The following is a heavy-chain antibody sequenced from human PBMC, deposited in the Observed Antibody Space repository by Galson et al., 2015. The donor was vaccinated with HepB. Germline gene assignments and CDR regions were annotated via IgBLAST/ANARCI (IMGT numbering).Heavy chain of an antibody. Sequence: LRLSCAASGFTFSSYAMSWVRQAPGKGLEWVSAISGSGGSTYYADSVKGGFTISRDNSKNTLYLQMNSLRAEDTAVYYCAKAGNYYDSSGLLEWGQGTLVTVSS. D-gene: IGHD3-22*01. CDR2: ISGSGGST. V-gene: IGHV3-23*01. J-gene: IGHJ4*02. CDR3: AKAGNYYDSSGLLE. CDR1: GFTFSSYA.